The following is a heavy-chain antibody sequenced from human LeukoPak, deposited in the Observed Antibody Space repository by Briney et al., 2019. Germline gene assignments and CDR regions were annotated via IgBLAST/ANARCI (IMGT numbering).Heavy chain of an antibody. CDR3: ARGGLRGGGAFDI. CDR2: INPSGGTT. J-gene: IGHJ3*02. CDR1: GYTFTSYH. V-gene: IGHV1-46*01. Sequence: ASVKVSCKASGYTFTSYHMHWVRQAPGQGLEWMGIINPSGGTTNYAQKFRGRVTMTRDMSTSTVYMELSSLRSEDTAVYYCARGGLRGGGAFDIWGQGTMVTVSS. D-gene: IGHD3-16*01.